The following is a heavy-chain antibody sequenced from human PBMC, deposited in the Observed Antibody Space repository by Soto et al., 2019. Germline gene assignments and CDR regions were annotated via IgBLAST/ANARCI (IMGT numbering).Heavy chain of an antibody. J-gene: IGHJ3*02. CDR3: ARDRQWGRAFDI. Sequence: EVQLVESGGGLVKPGGSLRLSCAASGFTFSSYSMNWVRQAPGKGLELVSSISSSSSYIYYADSVKGRFTISRDNAKNSLYLQMNSLRAEDTAVYYCARDRQWGRAFDIWGQGTMVTVSS. CDR2: ISSSSSYI. D-gene: IGHD6-19*01. V-gene: IGHV3-21*01. CDR1: GFTFSSYS.